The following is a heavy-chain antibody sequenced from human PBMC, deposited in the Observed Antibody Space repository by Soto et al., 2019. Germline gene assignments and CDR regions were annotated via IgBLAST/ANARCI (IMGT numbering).Heavy chain of an antibody. Sequence: GGSLRLSCAASGFTFSSYGMHWVRQAPGKGLEWVAVISYDGSNKYYADSVKGRFTISRDNSKNTLYLQMNSLRAEDTAVYYCAKPGTTVTTLYYWGQGTLVTVSS. CDR2: ISYDGSNK. CDR1: GFTFSSYG. D-gene: IGHD4-4*01. CDR3: AKPGTTVTTLYY. J-gene: IGHJ4*02. V-gene: IGHV3-30*18.